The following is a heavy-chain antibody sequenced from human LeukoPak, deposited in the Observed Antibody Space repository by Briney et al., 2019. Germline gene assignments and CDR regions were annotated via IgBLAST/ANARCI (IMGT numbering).Heavy chain of an antibody. Sequence: SETLSLTCTVSGGSISSSSYYWGWIRQPPGKGLEWIGSIYHSGSTYYNPSLKSRVTISVDTSKNQFSLKLSSVTAADTAVYYCARVGYYDSSFDYWGQGTLVTVSS. CDR1: GGSISSSSYY. D-gene: IGHD3-22*01. J-gene: IGHJ4*02. CDR3: ARVGYYDSSFDY. CDR2: IYHSGST. V-gene: IGHV4-39*07.